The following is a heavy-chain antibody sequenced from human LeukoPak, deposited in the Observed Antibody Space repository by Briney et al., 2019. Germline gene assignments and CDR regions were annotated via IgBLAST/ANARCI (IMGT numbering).Heavy chain of an antibody. CDR3: ARLMVRGVSPDY. V-gene: IGHV3-23*01. Sequence: GGSLRLSCAASGFTFNTYGMSWVRQAPGKGLEWVSGISGSGGATYYADSVKSRFTISRDNSKNTLYLQMNSLRAEDTALYYCARLMVRGVSPDYWGQGTLVTVSS. CDR2: ISGSGGAT. CDR1: GFTFNTYG. D-gene: IGHD3-10*01. J-gene: IGHJ4*02.